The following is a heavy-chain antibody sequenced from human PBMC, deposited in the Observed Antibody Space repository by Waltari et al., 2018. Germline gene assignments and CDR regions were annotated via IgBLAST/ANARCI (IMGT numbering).Heavy chain of an antibody. D-gene: IGHD3-22*01. V-gene: IGHV3-7*01. Sequence: LLVESGGGLVQSGGSLSLSGDASGFTFSDHWMIWVRPDPGEGLQWGATKKQYGNERYYLDSVKGRFTISRDNAKNSLYLQMDSLRVEDTAVYFCAKKGGTMNLWGRGTLVTVSS. J-gene: IGHJ4*02. CDR1: GFTFSDHW. CDR2: KKQYGNER. CDR3: AKKGGTMNL.